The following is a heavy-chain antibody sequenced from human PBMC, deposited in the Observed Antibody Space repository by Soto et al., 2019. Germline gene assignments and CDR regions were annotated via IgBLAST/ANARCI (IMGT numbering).Heavy chain of an antibody. CDR2: IIPILGIA. CDR1: GGTLSSYT. CDR3: ARRSNYYYYMDV. Sequence: SVKVSCKASGGTLSSYTISWVRQAPGQGLEWMGRIIPILGIANYAQKFQGRVTITADKSTSTPYMELSSLRSEDTAVYYCARRSNYYYYMDVWGKGTTVTVSS. J-gene: IGHJ6*03. V-gene: IGHV1-69*02.